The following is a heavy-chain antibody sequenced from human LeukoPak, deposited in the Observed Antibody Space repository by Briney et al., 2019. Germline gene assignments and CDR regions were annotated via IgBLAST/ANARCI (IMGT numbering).Heavy chain of an antibody. J-gene: IGHJ4*02. CDR2: INPSGGST. Sequence: ASVKVSCKASGYTFTSYYMHWVRQAPGQGLEWMGIINPSGGSTSYAQKFQGRVTMTRDTSTSTVYMELSSLRSEDTAVYYCARGDCSSTSCYTRTDYFDYWGQGTLVTVSS. D-gene: IGHD2-2*02. V-gene: IGHV1-46*01. CDR3: ARGDCSSTSCYTRTDYFDY. CDR1: GYTFTSYY.